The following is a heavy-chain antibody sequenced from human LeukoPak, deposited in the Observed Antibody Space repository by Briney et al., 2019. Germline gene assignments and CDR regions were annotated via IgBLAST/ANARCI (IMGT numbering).Heavy chain of an antibody. J-gene: IGHJ3*02. V-gene: IGHV4-61*02. D-gene: IGHD5-24*01. CDR3: ARSPVETGAFDI. CDR1: GGSISSGSYY. CDR2: IYTSGST. Sequence: PSETLSLTCTVSGGSISSGSYYWSWIRQPAGKGLEWIGRIYTSGSTNYNPSLKSRVTISVDTSKNQFSLKLSSVTAADTAVYYCARSPVETGAFDIWGQGTMVTVSS.